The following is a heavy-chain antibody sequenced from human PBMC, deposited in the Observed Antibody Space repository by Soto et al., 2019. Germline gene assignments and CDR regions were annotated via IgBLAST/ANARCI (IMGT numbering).Heavy chain of an antibody. J-gene: IGHJ4*02. CDR1: GFTFSTYT. CDR3: AREITGYGSLTYFDY. V-gene: IGHV3-21*01. Sequence: EVQLVESGGGLVKPGGSLRLSCAASGFTFSTYTMNWVRQAPGKGLEWVSSISSSSSYTYYADSVKGRFTISRDNAKNSLYLQMNSLRAEDTAVYYCAREITGYGSLTYFDYWGQGTRVTVSS. D-gene: IGHD3-16*01. CDR2: ISSSSSYT.